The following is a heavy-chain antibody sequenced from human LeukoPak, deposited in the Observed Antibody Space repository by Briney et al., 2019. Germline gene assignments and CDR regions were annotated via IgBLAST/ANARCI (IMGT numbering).Heavy chain of an antibody. Sequence: PSQTLSLTCTVSGGSISSGGYYWSWIRQHPGKGLEWIGYIYYSGSTNYNPSLKSRVTISVDTSKNQFSLKLSSVTAADTAVYYCATEEGFYSSSWKAFDIWGQGTMVTVSS. V-gene: IGHV4-31*03. J-gene: IGHJ3*02. D-gene: IGHD6-13*01. CDR3: ATEEGFYSSSWKAFDI. CDR1: GGSISSGGYY. CDR2: IYYSGST.